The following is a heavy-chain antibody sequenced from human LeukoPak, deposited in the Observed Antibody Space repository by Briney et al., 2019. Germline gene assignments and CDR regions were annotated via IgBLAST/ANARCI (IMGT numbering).Heavy chain of an antibody. Sequence: GGSLRLSCAASGFTFSSYGMHWVRQAPGKGLEWVAFIRYDGSNKYYADSVKGRFTISRDNSKNTLYLRMNSLRAEDTAVYYCARAEKIAVAGMGYYFDYWGQGTLVTVSS. D-gene: IGHD6-19*01. CDR2: IRYDGSNK. CDR1: GFTFSSYG. J-gene: IGHJ4*02. CDR3: ARAEKIAVAGMGYYFDY. V-gene: IGHV3-30*02.